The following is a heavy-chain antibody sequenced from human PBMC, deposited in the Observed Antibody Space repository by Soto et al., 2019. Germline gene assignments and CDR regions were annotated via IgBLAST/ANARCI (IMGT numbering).Heavy chain of an antibody. D-gene: IGHD3-3*01. J-gene: IGHJ3*02. CDR2: MNPNSGNT. CDR1: GYTFTSYG. CDR3: ARGEHRITIFGVVPNDAFDI. Sequence: ASVKVSCKASGYTFTSYGINWVRQATGQGLEWMGWMNPNSGNTGYAQKFQGRVTMTRNTSISTAYMELSSLRSEDTAVYYCARGEHRITIFGVVPNDAFDIWGQGTMVTVSS. V-gene: IGHV1-8*01.